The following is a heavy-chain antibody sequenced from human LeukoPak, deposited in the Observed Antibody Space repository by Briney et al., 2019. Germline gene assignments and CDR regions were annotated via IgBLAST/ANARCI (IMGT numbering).Heavy chain of an antibody. CDR1: GYSISSGYY. J-gene: IGHJ4*02. CDR3: ARQGYGSYLDY. V-gene: IGHV4-38-2*02. Sequence: SETLSLTCTVSGYSISSGYYWGWIRQPPGKGLEWIGSIYHSGSTYYNPSLKSRVTISVDTSKNQFSLKLSSVPAADTAVYYCARQGYGSYLDYWGQGTLVTVSS. D-gene: IGHD1-26*01. CDR2: IYHSGST.